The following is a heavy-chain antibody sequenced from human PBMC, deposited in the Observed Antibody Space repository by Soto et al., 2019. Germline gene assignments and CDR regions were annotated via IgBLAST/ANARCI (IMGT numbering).Heavy chain of an antibody. J-gene: IGHJ4*02. V-gene: IGHV3-7*01. CDR3: PTEVPPRGIPPDY. Sequence: QTPGKGLEWVANINQDGSEKHYMDSVKGRFTISRENAKNSLFLQMNSLRAEDTAVYFCPTEVPPRGIPPDYSGLRTLVSV. CDR2: INQDGSEK. D-gene: IGHD2-2*02.